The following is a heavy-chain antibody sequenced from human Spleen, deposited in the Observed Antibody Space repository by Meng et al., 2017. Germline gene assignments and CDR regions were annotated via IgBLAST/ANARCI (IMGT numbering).Heavy chain of an antibody. CDR3: ARGLNWFDP. CDR1: GGSISSSSYY. V-gene: IGHV4-39*07. CDR2: MYYRGST. Sequence: LQLQGSGPGLVKPSEPLSLTCTVSGGSISSSSYYWGWIRQPPGKGLEWIGSMYYRGSTYYNPSLKSRVTISVDTSKNQFSLKLSSVTAADTAVYYCARGLNWFDPWGQGTLVTVSS. J-gene: IGHJ5*02.